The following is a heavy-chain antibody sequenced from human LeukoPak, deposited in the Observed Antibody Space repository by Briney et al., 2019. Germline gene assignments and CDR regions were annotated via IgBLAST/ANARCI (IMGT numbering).Heavy chain of an antibody. J-gene: IGHJ6*02. CDR3: ARGAAVAGTSYYYYGMDV. CDR2: INHSGST. CDR1: GGSFSGYY. V-gene: IGHV4-34*01. D-gene: IGHD6-19*01. Sequence: SETLSLTCAVYGGSFSGYYWSWIRQPPGKGLEWIGEINHSGSTNYNPPLKSRVTISVDTSKNQFSLKLSSVTAADTAVYYCARGAAVAGTSYYYYGMDVWGQGTTVTVSS.